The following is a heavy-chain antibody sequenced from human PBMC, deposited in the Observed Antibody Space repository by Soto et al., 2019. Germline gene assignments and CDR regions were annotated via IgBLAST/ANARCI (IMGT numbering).Heavy chain of an antibody. CDR3: SRGLPISEMATITGAFDI. CDR1: GFTFSSYE. V-gene: IGHV3-48*03. Sequence: EVQLVESGGGLVQPGGSLRLSCAASGFTFSSYEMNWVRQAPGKGLEWVSYISSSGSTIYYADSVKGRFTISRDNAKNSLYLQMNSLTAEDTAVYYCSRGLPISEMATITGAFDIWGQGTMVTVSS. J-gene: IGHJ3*02. D-gene: IGHD5-12*01. CDR2: ISSSGSTI.